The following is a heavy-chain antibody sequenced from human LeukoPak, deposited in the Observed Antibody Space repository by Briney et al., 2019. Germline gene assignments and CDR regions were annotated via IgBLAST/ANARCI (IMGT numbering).Heavy chain of an antibody. CDR3: AKFASYRFLEWLTDAFDI. CDR1: GFTFSSYW. CDR2: INSDGTST. Sequence: GGSLRLSCATSGFTFSSYWMHWVRQVPGKGLVWVSRINSDGTSTTYADSVKGRFTISRDNAKNTLYLQMNSLRAEDTAVYYCAKFASYRFLEWLTDAFDIWGQGTMVTVSS. D-gene: IGHD3-3*01. V-gene: IGHV3-74*03. J-gene: IGHJ3*02.